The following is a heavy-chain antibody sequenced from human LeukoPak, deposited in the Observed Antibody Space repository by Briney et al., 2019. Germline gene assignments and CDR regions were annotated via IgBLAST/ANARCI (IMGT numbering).Heavy chain of an antibody. CDR1: GFTFSSYS. CDR2: ISSSSSYI. Sequence: GGSLRLSCAASGFTFSSYSMNWVRQAPGKGLEWVSSISSSSSYIYYADSVKGRFTISRDNAKNSLYLQMNSLRAEDTAVYYCARAATVTTYGWFDPWGREPWSPSPQ. CDR3: ARAATVTTYGWFDP. D-gene: IGHD4-17*01. V-gene: IGHV3-21*01. J-gene: IGHJ5*02.